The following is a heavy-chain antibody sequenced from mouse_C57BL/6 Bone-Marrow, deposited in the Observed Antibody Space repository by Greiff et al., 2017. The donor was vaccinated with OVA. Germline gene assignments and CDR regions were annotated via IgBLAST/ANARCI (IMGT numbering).Heavy chain of an antibody. V-gene: IGHV1-69*01. Sequence: QVQLQQPGAELVMPGASVKLSCKASGYTFTSYWMHWVKQRPGQGLEWIGEIDPSDSYTNYNQKFKGKSTLTVDKSSSTAYMQLSNLTSEDSAVYYCARLLRRDAMDYWGQGTSVTVSS. CDR1: GYTFTSYW. CDR2: IDPSDSYT. CDR3: ARLLRRDAMDY. D-gene: IGHD1-1*01. J-gene: IGHJ4*01.